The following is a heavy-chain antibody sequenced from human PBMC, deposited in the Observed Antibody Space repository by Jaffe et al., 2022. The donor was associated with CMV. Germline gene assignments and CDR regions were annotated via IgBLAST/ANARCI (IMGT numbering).Heavy chain of an antibody. J-gene: IGHJ4*02. V-gene: IGHV3-23*01. CDR1: GFTFSSYA. CDR3: ANPVTPTTNFDY. Sequence: EVQLLESGGGLVQPGGSLRLSCAASGFTFSSYAMSWVRQAPGKGLEWVSAISGSGGSTYYADSVKGRFTISRDNSKNTLYLQMNSLRAEDTAVYYCANPVTPTTNFDYWGQGTLVTVSS. CDR2: ISGSGGST. D-gene: IGHD1-26*01.